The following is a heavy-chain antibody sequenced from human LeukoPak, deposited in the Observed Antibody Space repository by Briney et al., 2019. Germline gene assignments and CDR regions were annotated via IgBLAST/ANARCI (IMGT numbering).Heavy chain of an antibody. D-gene: IGHD4-17*01. CDR1: GYSFTSYW. J-gene: IGHJ1*01. CDR3: ARLSVTNDAYFQH. V-gene: IGHV5-51*01. CDR2: IYPGDSDT. Sequence: GESLKISCKGSGYSFTSYWIGWVRQMPGKGPEWMGIIYPGDSDTTYSPSFQGQVTISADKSISTAYLQWSSLKASDTAMYYCARLSVTNDAYFQHWGQGTLVTVSS.